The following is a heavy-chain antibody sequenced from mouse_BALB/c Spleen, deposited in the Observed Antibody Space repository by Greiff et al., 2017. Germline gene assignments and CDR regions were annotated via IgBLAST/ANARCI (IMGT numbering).Heavy chain of an antibody. V-gene: IGHV1-7*01. D-gene: IGHD2-1*01. CDR3: ASGRGNRY. CDR1: GYTFTSYW. Sequence: QVQLQQSGAELAKPGASVKMSCKASGYTFTSYWMHWVKQRPGQGLEWIGYINPSTGYTEYNQKFKDKATLTADKSSSTAYMQLSSLTSEDSAVYYCASGRGNRYWGQGTTLTVSS. CDR2: INPSTGYT. J-gene: IGHJ2*01.